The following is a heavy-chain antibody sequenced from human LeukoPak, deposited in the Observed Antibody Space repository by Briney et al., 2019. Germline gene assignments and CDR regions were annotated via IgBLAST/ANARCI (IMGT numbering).Heavy chain of an antibody. V-gene: IGHV1-24*01. CDR1: GYTLTELS. CDR3: ATTPRGEQQLVSFDY. J-gene: IGHJ4*02. CDR2: FDPEDGET. Sequence: ASVKVSCKVSGYTLTELSMHWVRQAPGKGLEWMGGFDPEDGETIYAQKFQGRVTMTEDTSTDTAYMELSSLRSEDTAVYYCATTPRGEQQLVSFDYWGQGTLVTVSS. D-gene: IGHD6-13*01.